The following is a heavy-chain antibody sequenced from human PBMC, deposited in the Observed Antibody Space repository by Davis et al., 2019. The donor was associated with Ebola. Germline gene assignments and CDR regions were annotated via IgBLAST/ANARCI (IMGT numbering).Heavy chain of an antibody. CDR3: ARGGAVAGTYYYYGMDV. CDR1: GGSVSSGSYY. CDR2: IYYSGST. V-gene: IGHV4-61*01. J-gene: IGHJ6*02. D-gene: IGHD6-19*01. Sequence: GSLRLSCTVSGGSVSSGSYYWSWIRQPPGKGLEWIGYIYYSGSTNYNPSLKSRVTISVDTSKNQFSLKLSSVTAADTAVYYCARGGAVAGTYYYYGMDVWGQGTTVTVSS.